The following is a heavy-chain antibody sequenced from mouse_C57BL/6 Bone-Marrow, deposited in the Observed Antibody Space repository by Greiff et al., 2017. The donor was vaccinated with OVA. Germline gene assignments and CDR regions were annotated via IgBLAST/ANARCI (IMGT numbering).Heavy chain of an antibody. D-gene: IGHD2-4*01. CDR3: AGDRSGDYAFAY. Sequence: VQLQQSGPGLVKPSQSLFLTCSITGFPITSGYYWIWIRQSPGKPLEWMGYITHSGENFYNPSLQSPISITSETSKNQFFLQLNSVTTEDTAMYYCAGDRSGDYAFAYWGQGTLVTVSA. CDR1: GFPITSGYY. J-gene: IGHJ3*01. CDR2: ITHSGEN. V-gene: IGHV12-3*01.